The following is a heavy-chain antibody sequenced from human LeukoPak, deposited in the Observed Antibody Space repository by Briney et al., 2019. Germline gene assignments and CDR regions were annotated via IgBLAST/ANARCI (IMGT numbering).Heavy chain of an antibody. CDR2: ISGNGGST. CDR1: GFTFHDYA. J-gene: IGHJ4*02. D-gene: IGHD6-19*01. V-gene: IGHV3-43*02. CDR3: AKGGEWLIDY. Sequence: GGSLRLSCAASGFTFHDYAIHWVRQAPGKGLEWVCHISGNGGSTYYADSVKGRFTISRDNSKKSLYLQMNRLRTEDTALYYCAKGGEWLIDYWGQGTLATVSS.